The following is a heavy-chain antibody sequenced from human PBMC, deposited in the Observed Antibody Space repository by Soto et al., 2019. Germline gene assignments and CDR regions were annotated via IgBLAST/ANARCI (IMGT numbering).Heavy chain of an antibody. Sequence: EVQLLESGGGLVQPGGSLRLSCAASGFTFSSYAMSWVRQAPGKGLEWVSAISGSGGSTYYADSVKGRFTISRDNSKNTLYLQMNSLRAEDTAVYYCAKDPIVVVPAAEGAAFDIWGQGTMVTVSS. CDR1: GFTFSSYA. V-gene: IGHV3-23*01. CDR3: AKDPIVVVPAAEGAAFDI. CDR2: ISGSGGST. D-gene: IGHD2-2*01. J-gene: IGHJ3*02.